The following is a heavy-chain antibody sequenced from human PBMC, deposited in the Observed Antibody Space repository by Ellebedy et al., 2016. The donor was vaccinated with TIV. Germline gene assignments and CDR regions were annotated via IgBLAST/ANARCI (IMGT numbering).Heavy chain of an antibody. Sequence: GGSLRLSCKGSGYSFISYWIGWVRQMPGKGLEWIGIIYPADSDTRYSPSFQGQVTISADKSISTAYLQWSSLKASDTAMYYCVRTPASGTKYFDYWGQGTLVTVSS. CDR2: IYPADSDT. V-gene: IGHV5-51*01. J-gene: IGHJ4*02. CDR1: GYSFISYW. CDR3: VRTPASGTKYFDY. D-gene: IGHD6-13*01.